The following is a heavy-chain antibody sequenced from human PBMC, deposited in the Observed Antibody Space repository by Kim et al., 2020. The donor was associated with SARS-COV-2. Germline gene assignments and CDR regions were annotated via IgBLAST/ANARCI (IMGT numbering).Heavy chain of an antibody. J-gene: IGHJ6*02. CDR3: ARTYYYDSSGYPLYYYGMDV. D-gene: IGHD3-22*01. CDR1: GGSISSYY. Sequence: SETLSLTCTVSGGSISSYYWSWIRQPPGKGLEWIGYIYYSGSTNYNPSLKSRVTISVDTSKNQFSLKLSSVTAADTAVYYWARTYYYDSSGYPLYYYGMDVWGHGTTVTVSS. V-gene: IGHV4-59*01. CDR2: IYYSGST.